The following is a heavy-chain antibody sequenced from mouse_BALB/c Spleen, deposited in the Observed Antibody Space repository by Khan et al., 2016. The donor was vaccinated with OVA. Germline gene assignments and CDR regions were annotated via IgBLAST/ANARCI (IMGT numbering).Heavy chain of an antibody. CDR2: IWGDGST. Sequence: QVQLKESRPGLVAPSQSLSITCTVSGFSLTGYGVNWVRQPPGKGLEWLGMIWGDGSTDYNSALKSRLNLSKDNSKSQVFLKMNSLQTDDTARYYCARAYYGNYREAMDYWGHGTSVTVSS. CDR3: ARAYYGNYREAMDY. CDR1: GFSLTGYG. V-gene: IGHV2-6-7*01. J-gene: IGHJ4*01. D-gene: IGHD2-10*01.